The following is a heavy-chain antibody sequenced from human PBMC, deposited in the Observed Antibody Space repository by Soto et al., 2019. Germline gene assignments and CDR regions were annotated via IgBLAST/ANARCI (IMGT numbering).Heavy chain of an antibody. D-gene: IGHD3-22*01. CDR2: INPNSGGT. J-gene: IGHJ4*02. CDR1: GYTFTGYY. CDR3: ARDTKSGSGYSGSIDY. V-gene: IGHV1-2*04. Sequence: ASVKVSCKASGYTFTGYYMHWVRQAPGQGLEWMGWINPNSGGTNYAQKFQGWVTMTRDTSISTAYMELSRLRSDDTAVYYCARDTKSGSGYSGSIDYWGQGTLVTVSS.